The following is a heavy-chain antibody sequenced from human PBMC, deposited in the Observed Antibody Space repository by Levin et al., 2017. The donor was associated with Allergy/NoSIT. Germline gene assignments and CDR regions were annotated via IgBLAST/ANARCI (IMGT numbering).Heavy chain of an antibody. J-gene: IGHJ4*02. D-gene: IGHD1-26*01. CDR3: AKSQGLSGRSFGD. CDR1: GFALSGFA. Sequence: GEALKISCAASGFALSGFAMSWVRQAPGQGLGWVSAISDSGAHTYYADSVRGRFTISRDNSRNTLFLQMNTLGAEDTAVYYCAKSQGLSGRSFGDWGQGTLVTVSS. V-gene: IGHV3-23*01. CDR2: ISDSGAHT.